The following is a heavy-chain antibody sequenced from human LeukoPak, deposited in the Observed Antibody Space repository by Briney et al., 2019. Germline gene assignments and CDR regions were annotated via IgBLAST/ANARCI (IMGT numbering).Heavy chain of an antibody. CDR1: GYTFTGYY. J-gene: IGHJ4*02. D-gene: IGHD3-9*01. Sequence: ASVKVSCKTSGYTFTGYYMHWVRQAPGQGLERMGRMNPNSGGTTFAQKFQGRVTLTRDTSISTAYMDLSSLRSDDTAVYYCARAQRDYDILTGYYAPYLDHWGQGALVTVSS. CDR2: MNPNSGGT. V-gene: IGHV1-2*06. CDR3: ARAQRDYDILTGYYAPYLDH.